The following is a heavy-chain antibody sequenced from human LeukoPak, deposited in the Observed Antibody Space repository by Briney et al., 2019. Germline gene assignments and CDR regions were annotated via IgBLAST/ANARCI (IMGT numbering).Heavy chain of an antibody. V-gene: IGHV3-7*01. Sequence: GGSLRLSCETSGFTFSNYAMSWVRQTPGKGLEWVANVHPGGSVKHYVDSVKGRFTISRDNADNSLYLQMDSLRVEDTAVYYCARDGHASGSHDYWGQGSLVTVSS. D-gene: IGHD3-10*01. CDR1: GFTFSNYA. CDR3: ARDGHASGSHDY. J-gene: IGHJ4*02. CDR2: VHPGGSVK.